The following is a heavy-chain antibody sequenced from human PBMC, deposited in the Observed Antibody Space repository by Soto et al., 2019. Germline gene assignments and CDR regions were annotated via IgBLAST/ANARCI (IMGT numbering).Heavy chain of an antibody. D-gene: IGHD3-22*01. CDR1: GFTFSSYS. V-gene: IGHV3-21*01. CDR2: ISSSSSYI. CDR3: ARAPMKTAPYYFDY. J-gene: IGHJ4*02. Sequence: GGSLRLSCAASGFTFSSYSMNWVRQAPGKGLEWVSSISSSSSYIYYADSVKGRFTISRDNAKNSLYLQMNSLRAEDTAVYYCARAPMKTAPYYFDYWRQGTLVTVSS.